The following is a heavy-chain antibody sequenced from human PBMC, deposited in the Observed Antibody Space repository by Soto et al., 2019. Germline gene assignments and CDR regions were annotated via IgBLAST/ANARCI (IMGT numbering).Heavy chain of an antibody. CDR3: ARVGIGIYYYAGMDV. CDR1: GYTFTSYG. J-gene: IGHJ6*02. CDR2: ISGYNGNI. V-gene: IGHV1-18*01. D-gene: IGHD2-21*01. Sequence: QVQLVQSGVEVKKPGASVKVSCKTSGYTFTSYGISWVRQAPGQGLEWMGWISGYNGNINYAQKVQGRVSMTTDTSTSTAYMERRSLRSDASAVYYCARVGIGIYYYAGMDVWGQGTTVTVSS.